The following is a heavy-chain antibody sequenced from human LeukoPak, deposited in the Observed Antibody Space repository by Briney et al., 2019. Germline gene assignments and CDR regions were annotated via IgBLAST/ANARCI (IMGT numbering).Heavy chain of an antibody. CDR1: GFTFSNYG. J-gene: IGHJ3*02. CDR2: ISSSSSYI. Sequence: PGGSLRLSCVASGFTFSNYGMSWVRQAPEKGLEWVSSISSSSSYIYYADSVKGRFTISRDNAKNSLYLQMNSLRAEDTAVYYCARAGLQPNDAFDIWGQGTMVTVSS. CDR3: ARAGLQPNDAFDI. V-gene: IGHV3-21*01.